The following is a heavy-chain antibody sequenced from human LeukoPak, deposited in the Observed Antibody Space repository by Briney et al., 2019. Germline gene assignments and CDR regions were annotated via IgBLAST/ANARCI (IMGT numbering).Heavy chain of an antibody. D-gene: IGHD5-24*01. J-gene: IGHJ5*02. CDR2: GYYSGTT. CDR1: GGSIKSNY. Sequence: SETLSLTCTVSGGSIKSNYWSWIRQPPGKGLEWIGYGYYSGTTNYNPSFKSRVTISPDTSKSQFSLKLRFVTTADTAVYYCAREGDPGSGYNYGNWLDPWGQGTLVTVSS. CDR3: AREGDPGSGYNYGNWLDP. V-gene: IGHV4-59*01.